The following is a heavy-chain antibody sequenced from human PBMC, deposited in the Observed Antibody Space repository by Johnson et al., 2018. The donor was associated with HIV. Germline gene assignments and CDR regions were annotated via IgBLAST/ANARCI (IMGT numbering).Heavy chain of an antibody. Sequence: MQLVESGGGLVQPGGSLRLSCAASGFTVSNNYMTWVRQAPGKGLEWVSLIYSGGSTYYADSVKGRFTISRDNSKNTLYLKMNSLRAEDTAVYYCASRQYFSSFDIWGQGTMVTVSS. CDR2: IYSGGST. J-gene: IGHJ3*02. D-gene: IGHD3-3*01. CDR1: GFTVSNNY. CDR3: ASRQYFSSFDI. V-gene: IGHV3-66*01.